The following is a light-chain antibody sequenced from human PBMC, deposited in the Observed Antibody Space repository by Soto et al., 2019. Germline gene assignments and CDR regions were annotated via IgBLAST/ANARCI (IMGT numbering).Light chain of an antibody. V-gene: IGKV1-9*01. CDR1: QDINSY. Sequence: IQLTQSPSSLSASVGDRVTITCRASQDINSYLAWYQQKPGKAPNLLIYAGTSLQSGVPSRFSGSGSGTEFTLTISSLQPEDFATYYGQQLHVCPSTFSGGTKVE. CDR2: AGT. CDR3: QQLHVCPST. J-gene: IGKJ4*01.